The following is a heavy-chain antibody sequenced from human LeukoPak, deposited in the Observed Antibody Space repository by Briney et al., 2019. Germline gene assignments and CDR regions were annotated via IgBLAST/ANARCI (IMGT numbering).Heavy chain of an antibody. CDR3: ARQGAAGKYYYYYMDV. CDR1: GYIFTTYW. Sequence: PGESLKISCKGSGYIFTTYWIGWVRQMPGKGLEWMGIIYPGDSDTRYSPSFQGQVTISADKSINTAYLEWSSLKASDTAIYYCARQGAAGKYYYYYMDVWGKGTTVTVSS. J-gene: IGHJ6*03. D-gene: IGHD6-13*01. V-gene: IGHV5-51*01. CDR2: IYPGDSDT.